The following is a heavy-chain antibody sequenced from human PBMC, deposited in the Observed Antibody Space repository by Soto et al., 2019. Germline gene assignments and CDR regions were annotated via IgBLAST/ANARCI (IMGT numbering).Heavy chain of an antibody. CDR3: ARHETPDYDFWYGYYTPGGRFDS. J-gene: IGHJ5*01. D-gene: IGHD3-3*01. CDR2: IYYSGST. CDR1: GGSISSSSYS. Sequence: PSEPLSLTCTVSGGSISSSSYSWGWIRQPPGKGLEWIGSIYYSGSTYYNPSLKSRVTISVDTSKNQFSLKLSSVTAADTAVYYCARHETPDYDFWYGYYTPGGRFDSWGQGTLVIVSS. V-gene: IGHV4-39*01.